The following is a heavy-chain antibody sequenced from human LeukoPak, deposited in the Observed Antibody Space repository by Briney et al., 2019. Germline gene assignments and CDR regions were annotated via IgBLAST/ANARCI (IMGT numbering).Heavy chain of an antibody. Sequence: SETLSLTCTVSGGSISGHYWSWIRQPPGKGLEWIGYIHYTGRTDYSPSLKSRVTISVATSENQFSLRLTSVTAADTAVYYCARESGLFKVYDSTGVFHDAFDIWGQGTMVTVSS. J-gene: IGHJ3*02. V-gene: IGHV4-59*11. D-gene: IGHD5/OR15-5a*01. CDR1: GGSISGHY. CDR3: ARESGLFKVYDSTGVFHDAFDI. CDR2: IHYTGRT.